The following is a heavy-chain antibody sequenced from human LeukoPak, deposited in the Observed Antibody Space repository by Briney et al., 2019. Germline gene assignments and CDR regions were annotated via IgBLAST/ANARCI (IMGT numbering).Heavy chain of an antibody. V-gene: IGHV1-46*01. CDR3: ARRSSSSHDYFYMDV. J-gene: IGHJ6*03. CDR1: GYTFTSYY. CDR2: INPSGGST. Sequence: ASAKVSCKASGYTFTSYYMHWVRQAPGQGLEWMGIINPSGGSTSYAQKFQGRVTMTRDMSTSTVYMELSSLRSEDTAVYYCARRSSSSHDYFYMDVWGKGTTVTVSS. D-gene: IGHD6-6*01.